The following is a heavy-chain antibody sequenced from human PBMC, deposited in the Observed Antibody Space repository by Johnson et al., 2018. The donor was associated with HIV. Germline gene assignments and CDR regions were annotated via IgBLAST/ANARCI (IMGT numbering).Heavy chain of an antibody. CDR3: ARYGDNPRI. J-gene: IGHJ3*02. D-gene: IGHD7-27*01. CDR1: GLTFDDYA. Sequence: VQLVESGGVVVQPGGSLRLSCAASGLTFDDYAMHWVRQAPGKGLEWVSLISWDGGSTYYADSVKGRFTISRDNSKNSLYLQMNSLRAEDTALSYCARYGDNPRIWGQGTMVTVSS. CDR2: ISWDGGST. V-gene: IGHV3-43D*03.